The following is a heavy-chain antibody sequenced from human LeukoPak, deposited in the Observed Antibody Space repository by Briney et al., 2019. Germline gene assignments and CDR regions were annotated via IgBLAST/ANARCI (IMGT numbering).Heavy chain of an antibody. CDR2: IKPDGSDN. V-gene: IGHV3-7*03. J-gene: IGHJ6*03. CDR1: GFTFSNYW. Sequence: GGSLRLSCVASGFTFSNYWMNWVRQSPVKGLEWVANIKPDGSDNYYVDSVKGRFTISRDNSKNSLYLQMNSLRAEDTALYYCAKGAYYETRDYYYYMDVWGKGTTVTVSS. CDR3: AKGAYYETRDYYYYMDV. D-gene: IGHD3-22*01.